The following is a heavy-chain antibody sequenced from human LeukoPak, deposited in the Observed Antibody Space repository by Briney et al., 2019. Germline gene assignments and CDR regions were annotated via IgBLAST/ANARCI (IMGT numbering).Heavy chain of an antibody. V-gene: IGHV3-30*02. CDR3: AKDLEYYYGSGSYFGDY. Sequence: PGGSLRLSCAASAFTFSSYGMHWVRQAPGKGLEWVAFIRYDGSNKYYADSVKGRFTISRDNSKNTLYLQMNSLRAEDTAVYYCAKDLEYYYGSGSYFGDYWGQGTLVTVSS. J-gene: IGHJ4*02. CDR2: IRYDGSNK. D-gene: IGHD3-10*01. CDR1: AFTFSSYG.